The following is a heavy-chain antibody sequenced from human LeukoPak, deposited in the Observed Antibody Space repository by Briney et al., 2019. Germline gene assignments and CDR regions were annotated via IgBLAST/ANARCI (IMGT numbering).Heavy chain of an antibody. D-gene: IGHD3-10*01. CDR2: ISAYNGNT. CDR1: GYTFTSYG. CDR3: ARAPFPMVRGVSTYFDW. J-gene: IGHJ4*02. V-gene: IGHV1-18*01. Sequence: ASGKVSFKSSGYTFTSYGFGLLRLPPAPGIEWMGWISAYNGNTNYAQKLQGRVTMTTDTSTSTAYMELRSLRSDDSAVYYCARAPFPMVRGVSTYFDWWSEGTLVTV.